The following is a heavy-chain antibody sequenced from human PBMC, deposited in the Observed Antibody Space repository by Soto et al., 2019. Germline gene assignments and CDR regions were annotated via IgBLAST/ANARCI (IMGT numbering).Heavy chain of an antibody. J-gene: IGHJ6*01. D-gene: IGHD2-2*01. Sequence: ASVKVSCKASGYTFTSYYMHWVRQAPGQGLEWMGIINPSGGSTSYAQKFQGRVTMTRDTSTSTVYMELSSLRSEDTAVYYCARVRGCISTSCYRNYYYYGMDGWGQGTTVTVSS. CDR3: ARVRGCISTSCYRNYYYYGMDG. CDR1: GYTFTSYY. V-gene: IGHV1-46*01. CDR2: INPSGGST.